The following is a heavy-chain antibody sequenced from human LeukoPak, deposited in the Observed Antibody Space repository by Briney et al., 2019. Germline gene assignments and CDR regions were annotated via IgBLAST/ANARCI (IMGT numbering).Heavy chain of an antibody. D-gene: IGHD1-26*01. V-gene: IGHV5-51*01. J-gene: IGHJ3*02. CDR2: IYPGDSDT. CDR1: GYSFTSYW. CDR3: ARQQVGATTDAFDI. Sequence: PRESLKISCKGSGYSFTSYWIGWVRQMPGKGLGWMGIIYPGDSDTRYSPSFQGQVTISADKSISTDYLQWSSQKTADTAMYYCARQQVGATTDAFDIWGQGTMVTVSS.